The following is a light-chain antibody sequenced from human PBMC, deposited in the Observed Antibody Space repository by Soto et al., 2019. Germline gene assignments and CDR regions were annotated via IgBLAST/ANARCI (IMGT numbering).Light chain of an antibody. V-gene: IGKV3-20*01. CDR3: QQYGSAPYT. J-gene: IGKJ2*01. CDR2: GAS. CDR1: QSLNSGY. Sequence: IVLTQSPGTLPLSPGEGASVSCRASQSLNSGYLAWYQQKPGQAPRLLIYGASSRATGIPDRFSGSRSGTNFTLTISRLEPEDFAVYFCQQYGSAPYTFGQGTKLEIK.